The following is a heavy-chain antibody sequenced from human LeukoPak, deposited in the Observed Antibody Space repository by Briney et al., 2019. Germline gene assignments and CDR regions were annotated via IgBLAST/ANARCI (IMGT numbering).Heavy chain of an antibody. CDR3: ARHGGYYYDSSGYFQGHFDY. CDR2: IYYSGNT. D-gene: IGHD3-22*01. J-gene: IGHJ4*02. Sequence: PSETLSLTCAVSSGSLSTNIYYWGWIRQPPGKGLEWLGSIYYSGNTYYNPSLKSRVTISVDTSKNQFSLKLSSVTAADTAVYYCARHGGYYYDSSGYFQGHFDYWGQGTLVTVSS. CDR1: SGSLSTNIYY. V-gene: IGHV4-39*01.